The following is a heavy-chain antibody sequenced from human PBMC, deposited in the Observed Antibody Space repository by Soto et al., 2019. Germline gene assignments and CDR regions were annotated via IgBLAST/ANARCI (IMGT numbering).Heavy chain of an antibody. D-gene: IGHD5-12*01. V-gene: IGHV3-30*18. CDR3: AKERRGYSGSTTGFDY. CDR2: ISYDGSNK. Sequence: GGSLRLSCAASGFTFSSYGMHWVRQAPGKGLEWVAVISYDGSNKYYADSVKGRFTISRDNSKNTLYLQMNSLRAEDTAVYYCAKERRGYSGSTTGFDYWGQGTLVTVSS. CDR1: GFTFSSYG. J-gene: IGHJ4*02.